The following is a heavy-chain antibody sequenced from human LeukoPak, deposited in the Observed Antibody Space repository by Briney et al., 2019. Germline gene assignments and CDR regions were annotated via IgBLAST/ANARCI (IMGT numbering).Heavy chain of an antibody. D-gene: IGHD6-13*01. Sequence: PGGSLRLSCAASGFTVSSNYMSWVRQAPGKGLEWVSVIYSGGSTYYADSVEGRFTISRDNSKNTLFLQMNSLRAEDTAVYYCARDLRDSSSWEWFRAFDIWGQGTMVTVSS. CDR1: GFTVSSNY. V-gene: IGHV3-53*01. CDR3: ARDLRDSSSWEWFRAFDI. CDR2: IYSGGST. J-gene: IGHJ3*02.